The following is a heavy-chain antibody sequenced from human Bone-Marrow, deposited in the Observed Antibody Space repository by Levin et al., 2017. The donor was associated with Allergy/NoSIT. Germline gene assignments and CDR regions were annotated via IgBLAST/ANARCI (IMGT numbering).Heavy chain of an antibody. CDR1: GYSFTSYW. Sequence: GESLKISCKGSGYSFTSYWIGWVRQMPGKGLEWMGIIYPGDSDTRYSPSFQGQVTISADKSISTAYLQWSSLKASDTAMYYCARVYYDYVWGSYRPYYFDYWGQGTLVTVSS. V-gene: IGHV5-51*01. CDR3: ARVYYDYVWGSYRPYYFDY. D-gene: IGHD3-16*02. J-gene: IGHJ4*02. CDR2: IYPGDSDT.